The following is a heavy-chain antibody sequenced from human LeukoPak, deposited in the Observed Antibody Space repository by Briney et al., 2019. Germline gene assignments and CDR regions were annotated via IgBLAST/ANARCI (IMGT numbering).Heavy chain of an antibody. Sequence: ASVKVSCKASGGTFSSYAISWVRQAPGQGLEWMGGIIPIFGTANYAQKFQGRVTITTDESTSTAYMELSSLRSEDTAVYYCARGAPRLLWFGELFTWGQGTLVTVSS. CDR3: ARGAPRLLWFGELFT. J-gene: IGHJ4*02. D-gene: IGHD3-10*01. V-gene: IGHV1-69*05. CDR1: GGTFSSYA. CDR2: IIPIFGTA.